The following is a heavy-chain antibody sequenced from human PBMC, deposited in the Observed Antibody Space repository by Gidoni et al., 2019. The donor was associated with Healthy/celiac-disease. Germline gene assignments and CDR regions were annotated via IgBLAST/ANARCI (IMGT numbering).Heavy chain of an antibody. V-gene: IGHV3-33*01. J-gene: IGHJ3*02. CDR2: IWYDGSNK. CDR3: SRDQWCGEGSAFDI. CDR1: GFTFSSYG. D-gene: IGHD3-10*01. Sequence: QVQLVESGGGVVQPGRSLRLSCAASGFTFSSYGMHWVRQAPGKGLEWVAVIWYDGSNKDYADSVKGRFTISRDNARNTLYLQMNSLRSEDTAVYYCSRDQWCGEGSAFDIWGQGTMVTVSS.